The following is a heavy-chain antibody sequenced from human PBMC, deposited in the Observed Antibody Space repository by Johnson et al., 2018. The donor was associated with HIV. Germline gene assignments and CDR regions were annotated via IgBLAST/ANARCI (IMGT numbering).Heavy chain of an antibody. CDR1: GFTFSSYA. CDR3: ARDGQDRDDAFDI. D-gene: IGHD3-22*01. J-gene: IGHJ3*02. V-gene: IGHV3-30*04. Sequence: QMQLVESGGGVVQPGRSLRLSCAASGFTFSSYAMHWVRQAPGKGLEWVAVISDDGTNKFYADSVKGRFTISRDNSKNTMFLQMNSLRAEDTAVYYCARDGQDRDDAFDIWGQGTMVTVSS. CDR2: ISDDGTNK.